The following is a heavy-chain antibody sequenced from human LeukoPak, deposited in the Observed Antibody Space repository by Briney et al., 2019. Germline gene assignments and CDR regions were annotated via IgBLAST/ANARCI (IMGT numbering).Heavy chain of an antibody. Sequence: ASVKVSCKASGYTFTSYYMHGVRQAPGQGLEWMGIINPSGGSTSYAQKFQGRVTMTRDMSTSTVYMELSSLRSEDTAVYYCARDRAVMDLMDYWGQGTLVTVSS. V-gene: IGHV1-46*01. CDR2: INPSGGST. CDR3: ARDRAVMDLMDY. J-gene: IGHJ4*02. CDR1: GYTFTSYY. D-gene: IGHD2-21*01.